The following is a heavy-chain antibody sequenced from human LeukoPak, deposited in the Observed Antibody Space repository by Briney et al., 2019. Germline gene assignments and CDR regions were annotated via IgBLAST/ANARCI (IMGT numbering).Heavy chain of an antibody. J-gene: IGHJ4*02. V-gene: IGHV1-2*02. Sequence: GASVKVSCKASGYTFTGYYMHWVRQAPGQGLEWMGWINPNSGGTNYAQKFQGRVTMTRDTSISTAYMELSRLRSDDTAVYYCGREGKRSGYSYGFDYWGQGTLVTVSS. CDR1: GYTFTGYY. D-gene: IGHD5-18*01. CDR2: INPNSGGT. CDR3: GREGKRSGYSYGFDY.